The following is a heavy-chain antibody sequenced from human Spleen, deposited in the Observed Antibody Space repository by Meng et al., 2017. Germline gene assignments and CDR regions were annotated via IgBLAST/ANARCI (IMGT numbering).Heavy chain of an antibody. V-gene: IGHV4-34*01. Sequence: GSLRLSCAVYGGSFSGYYWSWIRQPPGKGLEWIGEINDSGSTNYDPSLKSRVTISMDTSKNQFSLKLSSVTAADTAVYYCARAINHDLLTDNYFFDFWGQGTQVTVPS. CDR3: ARAINHDLLTDNYFFDF. D-gene: IGHD3-9*01. J-gene: IGHJ4*02. CDR1: GGSFSGYY. CDR2: INDSGST.